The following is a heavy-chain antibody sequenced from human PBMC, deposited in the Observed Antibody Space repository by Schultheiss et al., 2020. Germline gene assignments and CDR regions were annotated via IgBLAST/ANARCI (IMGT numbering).Heavy chain of an antibody. Sequence: SQTLSLTCTVSGGSISSSSYYWSWIRQPPGKGLEWIGEINHSGSTNYNPSLKSRVTISVDTSKNQFSLKLSSVTAADTAVYYCARFSADCPNCLSSYLDYWGKGSLVTVSS. CDR3: ARFSADCPNCLSSYLDY. J-gene: IGHJ4*02. D-gene: IGHD2-8*01. V-gene: IGHV4-39*07. CDR2: INHSGST. CDR1: GGSISSSSYY.